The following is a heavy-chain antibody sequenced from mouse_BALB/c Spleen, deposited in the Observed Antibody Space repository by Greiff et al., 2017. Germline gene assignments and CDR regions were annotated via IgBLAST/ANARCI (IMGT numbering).Heavy chain of an antibody. D-gene: IGHD2-3*01. CDR3: ARDDGYYDY. V-gene: IGHV7-3*02. Sequence: EVQLQESGGGLVQPGGSLRLSCATSGFTFTDYYMSWVRQPPGKALEWLGFIRNKANGYTTEYSASVKGRFTISRDNSQSILYLQMNTLRAEDSATYYCARDDGYYDYWGQGTTLTVSS. CDR1: GFTFTDYY. CDR2: IRNKANGYTT. J-gene: IGHJ2*01.